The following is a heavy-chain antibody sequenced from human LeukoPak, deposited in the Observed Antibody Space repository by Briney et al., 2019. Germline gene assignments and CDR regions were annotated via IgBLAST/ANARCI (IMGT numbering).Heavy chain of an antibody. J-gene: IGHJ4*02. Sequence: GASVKVSCKASGGTFSSYAISWVRQAPGQGLEWMGGIIPIFGTANYAQKFQGRVTITADESTSTAYMELSSLRSEDTAVYYCARAYGDYSSPPTYFDYWGQGTLVTVSS. CDR3: ARAYGDYSSPPTYFDY. CDR2: IIPIFGTA. D-gene: IGHD4-17*01. V-gene: IGHV1-69*13. CDR1: GGTFSSYA.